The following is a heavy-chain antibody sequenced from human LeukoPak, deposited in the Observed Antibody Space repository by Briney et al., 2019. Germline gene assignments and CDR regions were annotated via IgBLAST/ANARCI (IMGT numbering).Heavy chain of an antibody. V-gene: IGHV4-34*01. J-gene: IGHJ5*02. D-gene: IGHD5-18*01. CDR1: GGSFSGYY. Sequence: SETLSLTCAVYGGSFSGYYWSWIRQPPGKGLEWIGEINHSGSTNYNPSLESRVTISVDTSKNQFSLKLASVTAADTAIYYCAKGAGGFSYYNWFDPWGQGTLVTVSS. CDR2: INHSGST. CDR3: AKGAGGFSYYNWFDP.